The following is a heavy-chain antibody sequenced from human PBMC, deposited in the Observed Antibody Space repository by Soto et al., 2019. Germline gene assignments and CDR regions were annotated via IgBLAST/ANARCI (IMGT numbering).Heavy chain of an antibody. D-gene: IGHD2-8*01. V-gene: IGHV4-34*01. Sequence: SETLSLTCAVDGGSFSGYDWSWIRQPPGKGLEWIGEINHSGSTNYNPSLKSRVTISVDTSKNQFSLKLSSVTAADTAVYYCARGYCTNGVCYYFDYWGQGTLVTVSS. J-gene: IGHJ4*02. CDR3: ARGYCTNGVCYYFDY. CDR1: GGSFSGYD. CDR2: INHSGST.